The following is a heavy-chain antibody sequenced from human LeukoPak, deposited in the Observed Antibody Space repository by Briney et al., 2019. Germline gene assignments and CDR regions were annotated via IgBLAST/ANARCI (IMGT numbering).Heavy chain of an antibody. Sequence: ASVKVSCKASGYTFTSYYMHWVRQAPGQGLEWMGIINPSGGSTSYAQKFQGRVTMTRDMSTSTVYMELSSLRSEDMAVYYCARGDLARFGELLYHFDYWGQGTLVTVSP. CDR2: INPSGGST. CDR3: ARGDLARFGELLYHFDY. V-gene: IGHV1-46*01. D-gene: IGHD3-10*01. CDR1: GYTFTSYY. J-gene: IGHJ4*02.